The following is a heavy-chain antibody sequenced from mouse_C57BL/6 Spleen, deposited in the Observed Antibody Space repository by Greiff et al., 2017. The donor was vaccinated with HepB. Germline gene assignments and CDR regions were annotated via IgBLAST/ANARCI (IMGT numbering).Heavy chain of an antibody. Sequence: DVTLVESGGGLVKPGGSLKLSCAASGFTFSDYGMHWVRQAPEKGLEWVAYISSGSSTIYYADTVKGRFTISRDNAKNTLFLQMTSLRSEDTAMYYCARRDGYYPYYFDYWGQGTTLTVSS. J-gene: IGHJ2*01. D-gene: IGHD2-3*01. V-gene: IGHV5-17*01. CDR3: ARRDGYYPYYFDY. CDR2: ISSGSSTI. CDR1: GFTFSDYG.